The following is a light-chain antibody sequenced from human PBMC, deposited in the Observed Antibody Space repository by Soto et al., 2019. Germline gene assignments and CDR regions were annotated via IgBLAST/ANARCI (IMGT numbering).Light chain of an antibody. CDR1: SSDVGNYNY. CDR3: SSFTSSTTYV. CDR2: NVN. V-gene: IGLV2-14*01. Sequence: QSALTQSASVSGSPGQSITISCTGTSSDVGNYNYVSWYQQHPGEVPKLIIFNVNNRPSGVSNRFSGSKSGNTASLTISGLHAEDEAAYYCSSFTSSTTYVFGTGT. J-gene: IGLJ1*01.